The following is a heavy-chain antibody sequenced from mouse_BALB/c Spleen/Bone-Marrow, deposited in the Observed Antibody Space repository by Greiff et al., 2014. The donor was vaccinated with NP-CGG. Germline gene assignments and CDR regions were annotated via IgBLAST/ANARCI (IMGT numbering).Heavy chain of an antibody. J-gene: IGHJ2*01. CDR1: GFNIKDTY. Sequence: EVQLQQSGAELVKPGASVKLSCTASGFNIKDTYMHWVKQRPEQGLEWIGRIDPANGNSKYDPKFQGKATTTADTSSNTAYLQLSSLTSEDTAVYYCAFITTVVEYYFDYWGQGTTLTVSS. D-gene: IGHD1-1*01. CDR2: IDPANGNS. CDR3: AFITTVVEYYFDY. V-gene: IGHV14-3*02.